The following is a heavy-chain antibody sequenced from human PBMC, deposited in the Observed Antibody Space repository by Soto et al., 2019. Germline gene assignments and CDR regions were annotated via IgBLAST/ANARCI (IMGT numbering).Heavy chain of an antibody. CDR2: ISGGGGST. Sequence: EVQLLESGGGLVQPGGSLRLSCAASGFTFSSYAMSWVRQAPGKGLEWVSAISGGGGSTYYADSVKGRFTISRDNSKNTLYLQMNSLRAEDTAVYYCAKVVAGPTILGGGMDVWGQGTTVTVSS. J-gene: IGHJ6*02. D-gene: IGHD6-19*01. CDR3: AKVVAGPTILGGGMDV. CDR1: GFTFSSYA. V-gene: IGHV3-23*01.